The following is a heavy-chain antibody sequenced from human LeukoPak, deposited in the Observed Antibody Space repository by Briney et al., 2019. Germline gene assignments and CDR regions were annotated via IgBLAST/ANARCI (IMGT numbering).Heavy chain of an antibody. Sequence: GGSLRLSCADSGFTFSGYEMNWFRQAPGKGLEWVSYISSSGSTIYYADSVKGRFTISRDNAKNSLYLQMNSLRAEDTAVYYCARNIRWYFDLWGRGTLVTVSS. J-gene: IGHJ2*01. CDR2: ISSSGSTI. CDR1: GFTFSGYE. CDR3: ARNIRWYFDL. V-gene: IGHV3-48*03. D-gene: IGHD2-2*02.